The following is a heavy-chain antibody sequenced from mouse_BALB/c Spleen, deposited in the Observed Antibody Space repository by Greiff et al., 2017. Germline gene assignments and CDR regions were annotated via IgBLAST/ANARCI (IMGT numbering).Heavy chain of an antibody. CDR1: GYTFTSYW. J-gene: IGHJ3*01. CDR2: INPSTGYT. V-gene: IGHV1-7*01. D-gene: IGHD1-1*01. Sequence: QVQLQQSGAELAKPGASVKMSCKASGYTFTSYWMHWVKQRPGQGLEWIGYINPSTGYTEYNQKFKDKATLTADKSSSTAYMQLSSLTSEDSAVYYCARGDYGSPFAYWGQGTLVTVSA. CDR3: ARGDYGSPFAY.